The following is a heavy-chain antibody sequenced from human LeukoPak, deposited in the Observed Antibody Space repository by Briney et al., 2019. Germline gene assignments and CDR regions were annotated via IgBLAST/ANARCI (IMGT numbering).Heavy chain of an antibody. CDR2: IWYDGSNK. Sequence: PGGSLRLSCAASGFTFSSYGMHWVRQAPGKGLEWVAVIWYDGSNKYYADSVKGRFTISRDNSKNKLYLQMNSLRAEDTAVYYCAKGEYGDYGDYWGQGTLVTVSS. J-gene: IGHJ4*02. CDR3: AKGEYGDYGDY. CDR1: GFTFSSYG. V-gene: IGHV3-33*06. D-gene: IGHD4-17*01.